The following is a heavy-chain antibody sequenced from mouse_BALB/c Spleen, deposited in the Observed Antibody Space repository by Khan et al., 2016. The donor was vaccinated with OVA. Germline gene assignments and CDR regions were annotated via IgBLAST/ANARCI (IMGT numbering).Heavy chain of an antibody. D-gene: IGHD2-10*01. CDR1: GYTFTEYI. CDR3: ARHTYNGYYDDASYAMDY. V-gene: IGHV1-62-2*01. Sequence: QVQLKESGAGLVKPGASVKLSCKASGYTFTEYIIPWVQQRSGQGLEWIGWFYPGSGSIKYTEKFKDKATLTADKSHSTVYMELSRLTSEDSAGDCCARHTYNGYYDDASYAMDYWGRRSTVTVSS. J-gene: IGHJ4*01. CDR2: FYPGSGSI.